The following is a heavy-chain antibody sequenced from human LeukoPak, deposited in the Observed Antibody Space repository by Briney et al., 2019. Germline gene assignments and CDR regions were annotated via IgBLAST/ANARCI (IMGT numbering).Heavy chain of an antibody. CDR2: ISYDGSNK. Sequence: PGRSLRLSCAASGFTFSSYGMHWVRQAPGKGLEWVAVISYDGSNKYYADSVKGRFTTSRDNSKNTLYLQMNSLRAEDTAVYYCANSQETYYFDYWGQGTLVTVSS. CDR1: GFTFSSYG. J-gene: IGHJ4*02. CDR3: ANSQETYYFDY. V-gene: IGHV3-30*18.